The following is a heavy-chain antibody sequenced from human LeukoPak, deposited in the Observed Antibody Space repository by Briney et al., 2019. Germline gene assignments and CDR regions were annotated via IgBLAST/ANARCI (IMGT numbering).Heavy chain of an antibody. D-gene: IGHD5-18*01. Sequence: GGSLRLSCAASGFSFSTYWMSWVCQAPGKGLEWVADIKQDGSERYYVDSVKGRFTISRDNAKNSLYLQMNSLRAEDTAVYYCARARLGYTIAVSDYWGQGTLVTVSS. CDR1: GFSFSTYW. V-gene: IGHV3-7*01. J-gene: IGHJ4*02. CDR2: IKQDGSER. CDR3: ARARLGYTIAVSDY.